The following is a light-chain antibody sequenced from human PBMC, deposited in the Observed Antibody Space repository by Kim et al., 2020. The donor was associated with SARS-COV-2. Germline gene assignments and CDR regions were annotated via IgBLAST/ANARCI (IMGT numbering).Light chain of an antibody. V-gene: IGKV1-27*01. CDR2: AAS. CDR1: QSISND. J-gene: IGKJ1*01. Sequence: DIQMTQSPSSLSASVGERLTITCRASQSISNDLAWYQQKPGKVPKLLIYAASALETGVPSRFSGSGSGTDFTLTISSLQSEDFAVYYCQKYNSAPWTFGQGTKVDIK. CDR3: QKYNSAPWT.